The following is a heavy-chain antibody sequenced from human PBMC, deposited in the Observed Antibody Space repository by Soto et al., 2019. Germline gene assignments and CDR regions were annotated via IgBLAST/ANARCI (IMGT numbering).Heavy chain of an antibody. Sequence: PGGSLRLSCAGSGFAFSTFDIHWVRQAPGKGLEWVSGIGTLSDTFYAASVQGRFTISRQNAKNSVYLQMNSLRAGDTAFYYCARARSFSYDSTPPPMFDPWGQGTLVTVSS. V-gene: IGHV3-13*01. J-gene: IGHJ5*02. CDR1: GFAFSTFD. CDR2: IGTLSDT. D-gene: IGHD3-10*01. CDR3: ARARSFSYDSTPPPMFDP.